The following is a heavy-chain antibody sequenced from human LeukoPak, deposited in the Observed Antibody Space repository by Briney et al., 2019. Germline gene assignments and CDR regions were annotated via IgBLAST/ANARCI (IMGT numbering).Heavy chain of an antibody. D-gene: IGHD3-10*01. V-gene: IGHV3-23*01. J-gene: IGHJ3*02. CDR1: GFTFSSYA. CDR2: ISGGSGTI. Sequence: GGSLRLSCAASGFTFSSYAMTWVRQAPGKGLVWVSVISGGSGTIHYADSVKGRFTISRDNPKNTLYLQMNSLGAEDTAVYYCAKIMVRPTDSFDIWGQGTMVTVSS. CDR3: AKIMVRPTDSFDI.